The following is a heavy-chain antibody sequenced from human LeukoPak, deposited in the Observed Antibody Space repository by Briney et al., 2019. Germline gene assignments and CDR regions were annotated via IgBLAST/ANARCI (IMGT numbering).Heavy chain of an antibody. CDR1: GFTFDDYA. J-gene: IGHJ4*02. Sequence: PGGSLRLSCAASGFTFDDYAMHWVRQAPGKGLEWVSGISWNSGSIGYADSVKGRFTISRDNAKNSLYLQMNSLRAEDTAVYYCARGTYYYDSSGYYPDYWGQGTLVTVSS. CDR2: ISWNSGSI. CDR3: ARGTYYYDSSGYYPDY. V-gene: IGHV3-9*01. D-gene: IGHD3-22*01.